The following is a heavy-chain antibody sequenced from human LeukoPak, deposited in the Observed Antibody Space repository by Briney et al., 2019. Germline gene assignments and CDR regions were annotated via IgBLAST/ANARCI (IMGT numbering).Heavy chain of an antibody. D-gene: IGHD3-22*01. CDR1: GFTFSGSA. Sequence: GGSLRLXCAASGFTFSGSAMHWVRPASGKGLEWVGRIRSKANSYATAYAASVKGRFTISRDDSKNTAYLQMNSLKTEDTAVHYCTSHYDSSGYYLLGYWGQGTLVTVSS. J-gene: IGHJ4*02. CDR3: TSHYDSSGYYLLGY. V-gene: IGHV3-73*01. CDR2: IRSKANSYAT.